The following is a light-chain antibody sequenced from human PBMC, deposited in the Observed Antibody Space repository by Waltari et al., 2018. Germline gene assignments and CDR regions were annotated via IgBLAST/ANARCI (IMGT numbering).Light chain of an antibody. J-gene: IGKJ1*01. CDR2: KVS. Sequence: DVVMTQSPLSLPVTLGQPASISCRSSQSLVHRDGNTYLNWFHQRPGQAPRRLIYKVSNRDSGVPDRFSGSGSGTEFTLKISRVEAEDVGVYYCMQGTHWPRTFGQGTKVEIK. CDR1: QSLVHRDGNTY. CDR3: MQGTHWPRT. V-gene: IGKV2-30*02.